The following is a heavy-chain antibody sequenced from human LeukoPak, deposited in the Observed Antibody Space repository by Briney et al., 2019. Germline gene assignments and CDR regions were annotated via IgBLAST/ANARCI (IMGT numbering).Heavy chain of an antibody. CDR2: ISWNGGST. V-gene: IGHV3-9*01. CDR3: AKDVRKELKPHNSSLGSGYLDY. Sequence: GRSLRLSCAASGFTFDGYAMNWVRQPPGKGPEWVSSISWNGGSTTYADSVKGRFTISRDNAKNALYLQMNSLRAEDTALYYCAKDVRKELKPHNSSLGSGYLDYWGQGTLVTVSS. D-gene: IGHD3-16*01. J-gene: IGHJ4*02. CDR1: GFTFDGYA.